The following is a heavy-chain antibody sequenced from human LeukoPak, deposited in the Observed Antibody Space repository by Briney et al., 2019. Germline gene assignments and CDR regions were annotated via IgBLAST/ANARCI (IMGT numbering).Heavy chain of an antibody. CDR3: ARDTSFTNSGGFDY. Sequence: ASVKVSCKASGYTFTGYYMHWVRQAPGQGLEWMGWINPNSGGTNYAQKFQGRVTMTRDTSISTAYMELSRLRSDDTAVYYCARDTSFTNSGGFDYWGQGTLVTVSS. CDR2: INPNSGGT. CDR1: GYTFTGYY. J-gene: IGHJ4*02. V-gene: IGHV1-2*02. D-gene: IGHD1-26*01.